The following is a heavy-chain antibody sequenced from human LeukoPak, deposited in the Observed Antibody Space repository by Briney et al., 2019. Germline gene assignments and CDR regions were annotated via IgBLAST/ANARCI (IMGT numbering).Heavy chain of an antibody. J-gene: IGHJ4*02. CDR2: ISSNGGST. D-gene: IGHD5-12*01. CDR3: VKDLGYSGYAFDY. V-gene: IGHV3-64D*06. Sequence: PGGSLRLSCSASGFTFSSYAMHWVRQAPGKGLECVSAISSNGGSTYYADSVKGRFTISRDNSKNTLYLQMSSLRAEDTAVYYCVKDLGYSGYAFDYWGQGTLVTVSS. CDR1: GFTFSSYA.